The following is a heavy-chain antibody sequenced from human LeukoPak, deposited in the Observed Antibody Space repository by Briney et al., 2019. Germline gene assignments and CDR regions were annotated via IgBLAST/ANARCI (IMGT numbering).Heavy chain of an antibody. D-gene: IGHD1-1*01. Sequence: SETLSLTCTVSGGSITSSNYYWGWLRQPPGKGLEWVGSVSYSGSTYYNPSLKSRVTIPEDTSKNQFSLKLSSVTAADTAVYYCARRTMNNFDYWGQGSLVTVSS. J-gene: IGHJ4*02. CDR2: VSYSGST. CDR1: GGSITSSNYY. CDR3: ARRTMNNFDY. V-gene: IGHV4-39*01.